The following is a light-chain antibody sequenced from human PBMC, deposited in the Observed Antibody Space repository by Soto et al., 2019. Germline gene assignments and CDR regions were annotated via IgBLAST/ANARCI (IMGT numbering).Light chain of an antibody. CDR3: QQYDKWALT. J-gene: IGKJ4*01. CDR1: QSVSSN. Sequence: EIVMTQSPATLSVSLGERATLSCRASQSVSSNLAWYQQIPGQAPRLLIYGASTGATATPARFSGSGSGTDFTLTISSLQSEDFALYYCQQYDKWALTFGGGTKVDIK. V-gene: IGKV3-15*01. CDR2: GAS.